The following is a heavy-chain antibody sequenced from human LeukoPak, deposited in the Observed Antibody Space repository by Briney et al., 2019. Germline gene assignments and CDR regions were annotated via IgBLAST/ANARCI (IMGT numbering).Heavy chain of an antibody. D-gene: IGHD2-2*01. CDR1: GGSISSYY. V-gene: IGHV4-59*06. CDR3: ARARLTSVVVPAAIYWFDP. CDR2: IYYSGST. Sequence: SETLSLTCTVSGGSISSYYWSWIRQHPGKGLEWIGYIYYSGSTYYNPSLKSRVTISVDTSKNQFSLKLSSVTAADTAVYYCARARLTSVVVPAAIYWFDPWGQGTLVTVSS. J-gene: IGHJ5*02.